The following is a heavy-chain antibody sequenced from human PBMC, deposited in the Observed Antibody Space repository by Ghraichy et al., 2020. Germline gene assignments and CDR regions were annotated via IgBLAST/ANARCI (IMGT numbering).Heavy chain of an antibody. Sequence: SQTLSLTCTVSGDSVSNDDHYWGWIRRPPGKGLEWIASIYYSGSTYYNPSFKSRTTISLDTSKNQFFLILRSVTAADTAVYFCAGHGGGAYFSSWGQGTLVPVSS. CDR3: AGHGGGAYFSS. D-gene: IGHD2/OR15-2a*01. V-gene: IGHV4-39*01. CDR2: IYYSGST. CDR1: GDSVSNDDHY. J-gene: IGHJ4*02.